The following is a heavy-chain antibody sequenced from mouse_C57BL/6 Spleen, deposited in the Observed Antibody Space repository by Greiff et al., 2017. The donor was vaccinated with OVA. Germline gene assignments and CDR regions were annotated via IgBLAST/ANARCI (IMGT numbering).Heavy chain of an antibody. J-gene: IGHJ2*01. CDR1: GYTFTSYW. CDR3: ARGGWLLSFDY. Sequence: VKLQQPGAELVRPGSSVKLSCKASGYTFTSYWMHWVKQRPIQGLEWIGNIDPSDSETHYNQKFKDKATLTVDKSSSTAYMQLSSLTSEDSAVYYCARGGWLLSFDYWGQGTTLTVSS. D-gene: IGHD2-3*01. CDR2: IDPSDSET. V-gene: IGHV1-52*01.